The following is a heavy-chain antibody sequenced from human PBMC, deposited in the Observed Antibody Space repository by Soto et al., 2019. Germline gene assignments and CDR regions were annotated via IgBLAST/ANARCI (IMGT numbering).Heavy chain of an antibody. V-gene: IGHV1-69*13. J-gene: IGHJ6*02. CDR2: IIPIFGTA. D-gene: IGHD3-16*01. CDR3: AREGEMPYYYYGLDV. Sequence: GASLKVSCKSSGGPFSSYAISWVRQAPGQGLEWMGGIIPIFGTANYAQKFQGRVTITADESTSTAYMELSSLRSEDTAVYYCAREGEMPYYYYGLDVWGQGTTVTVSS. CDR1: GGPFSSYA.